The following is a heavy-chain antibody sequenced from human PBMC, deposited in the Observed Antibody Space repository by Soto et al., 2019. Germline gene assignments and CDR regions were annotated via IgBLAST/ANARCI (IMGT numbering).Heavy chain of an antibody. J-gene: IGHJ5*02. CDR3: AKDAVYNDGLWLMDS. CDR2: VTGSGGQI. V-gene: IGHV3-23*01. CDR1: GFTISTYA. Sequence: EVQLLESGGGLVQPGGSLRLSCAASGFTISTYAMTWVRQAPGKGLECVSGVTGSGGQIHYADSVKGRFTISQDNSKNTLYLQMSSLRDEDTALYYCAKDAVYNDGLWLMDSWGQGTLVTVSS. D-gene: IGHD2-21*01.